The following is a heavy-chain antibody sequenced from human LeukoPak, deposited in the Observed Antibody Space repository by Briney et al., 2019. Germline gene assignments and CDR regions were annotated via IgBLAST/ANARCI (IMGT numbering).Heavy chain of an antibody. J-gene: IGHJ5*02. D-gene: IGHD5-18*01. CDR1: GYTFTGSY. CDR2: INPKSGGT. CDR3: ARGYSYANGWLDP. Sequence: GASVKVSCKASGYTFTGSYIHWVRQAPGQGLEWMGWINPKSGGTNYAQKFQGRVTMTRDTSISTAYMELSRLRSEDTAVYYCARGYSYANGWLDPWGQGTLVTVSS. V-gene: IGHV1-2*02.